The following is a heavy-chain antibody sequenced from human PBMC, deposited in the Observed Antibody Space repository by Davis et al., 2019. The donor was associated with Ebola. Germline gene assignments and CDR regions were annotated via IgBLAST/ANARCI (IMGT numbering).Heavy chain of an antibody. Sequence: GESLKISCAASGFTFSSYAMSWVRQAPGKGLEWVSAISGSGGSTYYADSVKGRFTISRDNSTNTLYLQMNSLRAEDTAVYYCARVGSYPDYWGQGTLVTVSS. CDR3: ARVGSYPDY. CDR2: ISGSGGST. V-gene: IGHV3-23*01. D-gene: IGHD1-26*01. J-gene: IGHJ4*02. CDR1: GFTFSSYA.